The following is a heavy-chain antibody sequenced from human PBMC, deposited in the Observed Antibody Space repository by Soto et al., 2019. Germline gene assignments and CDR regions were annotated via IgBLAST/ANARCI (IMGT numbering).Heavy chain of an antibody. CDR1: GGSISSGGYS. Sequence: QLQLQESGSGLVKPSQTLSLTCAVSGGSISSGGYSWRWIRQPPGKGLEWIGYIYYSGRTNYNTXISIRVTISXKXSXNXXSLKLSSGTAAGTAGYYGARGGRRGYGYGSDSRGDRMEVDSWGQGTMVTVSS. D-gene: IGHD5-18*01. V-gene: IGHV4-30-2*01. CDR2: IYYSGRT. J-gene: IGHJ3*02. CDR3: ARGGRRGYGYGSDSRGDRMEVDS.